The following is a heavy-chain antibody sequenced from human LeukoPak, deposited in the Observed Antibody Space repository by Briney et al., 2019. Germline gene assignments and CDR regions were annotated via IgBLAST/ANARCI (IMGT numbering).Heavy chain of an antibody. V-gene: IGHV4-31*02. CDR1: GFTFSSYA. D-gene: IGHD2-8*01. J-gene: IGHJ4*02. CDR3: ARAKTMVPDFGS. Sequence: LRLSCAASGFTFSSYAMSWIRQHPGKGLEWIGYFYYTGSTYYNPSLKSRLTISVDTSKNQFSLKLSSVTAADTAVYYCARAKTMVPDFGSWGQGTLVTVSS. CDR2: FYYTGST.